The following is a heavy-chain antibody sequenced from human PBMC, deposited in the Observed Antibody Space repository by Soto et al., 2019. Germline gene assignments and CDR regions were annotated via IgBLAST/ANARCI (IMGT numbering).Heavy chain of an antibody. V-gene: IGHV4-34*01. CDR3: ARLIMVYAIKGWFDP. J-gene: IGHJ5*02. CDR2: INHSGST. D-gene: IGHD2-8*01. Sequence: SETLSLTCAVYGGSFSGYYCSWIRQPPGKGLEWIGEINHSGSTNYNPSLKSRVTISVDTSKNQFSLKLSSVTAADTAVYYCARLIMVYAIKGWFDPWGQRNLVTVSS. CDR1: GGSFSGYY.